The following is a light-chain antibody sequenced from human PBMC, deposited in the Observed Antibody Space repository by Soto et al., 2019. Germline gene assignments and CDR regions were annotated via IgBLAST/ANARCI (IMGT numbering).Light chain of an antibody. CDR3: QTWGTGVWV. J-gene: IGLJ7*01. V-gene: IGLV4-69*01. CDR2: LNIDGSH. Sequence: QSVLTQAPSASASLGASVKLTCTLSSGHSSYAIAWHQQQPEKGPRYLMKLNIDGSHVKGDGIPDRFSGSSSGAERYLTISSLQSEDEADYYCQTWGTGVWVFGGGTQLTVL. CDR1: SGHSSYA.